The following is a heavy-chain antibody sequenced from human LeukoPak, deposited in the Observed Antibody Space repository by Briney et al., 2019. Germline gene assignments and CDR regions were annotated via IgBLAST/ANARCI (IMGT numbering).Heavy chain of an antibody. V-gene: IGHV1-3*01. J-gene: IGHJ6*02. CDR1: GYTFTSYA. CDR3: ARERLYYDILTGYHRGYYGMDV. D-gene: IGHD3-9*01. CDR2: INAGKGNT. Sequence: ASVKVSCKASGYTFTSYAMHWVRQAPGQRLEWMGWINAGKGNTKYSQKFQGRVTITRDTSASTAYMELSSPRSEDTAVYYCARERLYYDILTGYHRGYYGMDVWGQGTTVTVSS.